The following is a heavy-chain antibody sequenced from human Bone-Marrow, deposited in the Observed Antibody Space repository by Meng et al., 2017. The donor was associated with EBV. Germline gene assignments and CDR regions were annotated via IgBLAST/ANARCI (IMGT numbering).Heavy chain of an antibody. V-gene: IGHV1-69*06. CDR3: ASESGRGYTPDY. Sequence: QVMVCQSGTEVKKPGSSVKVSSKTSGGTFSSDAISWGLQAPGQGLEWMGGLIPMLGAPNYAQKFQDRVTIIADKSMSIHYMELSSLRSDDTAVYYCASESGRGYTPDYWGRGTLVTVSS. J-gene: IGHJ4*02. CDR2: LIPMLGAP. CDR1: GGTFSSDA. D-gene: IGHD3-10*01.